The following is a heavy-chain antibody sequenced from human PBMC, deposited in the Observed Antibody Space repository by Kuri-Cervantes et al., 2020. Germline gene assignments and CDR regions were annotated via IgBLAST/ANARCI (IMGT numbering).Heavy chain of an antibody. CDR1: GYSIRSGYY. CDR3: VRGRITIFGVAIMSLRAFDI. CDR2: IYHSGST. Sequence: SETLSLTCAVSGYSIRSGYYWGWIRQPPGKGLEWIGSIYHSGSTYYNPSLKSRVTISVDTSKNQFSLKLSSVTAADTAVYYCVRGRITIFGVAIMSLRAFDIWGQGTMVTVSS. V-gene: IGHV4-38-2*01. D-gene: IGHD3-3*01. J-gene: IGHJ3*02.